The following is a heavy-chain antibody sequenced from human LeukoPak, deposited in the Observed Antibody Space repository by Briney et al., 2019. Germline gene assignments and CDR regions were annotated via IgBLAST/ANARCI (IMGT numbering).Heavy chain of an antibody. CDR3: ARDIDIVVVPAAMGSWFDP. J-gene: IGHJ5*02. V-gene: IGHV1-69*04. Sequence: SVKVSCKASGGTFSSYTISWVRQAPGQGLEWMGRIIPILGIANYAEKFQGRVTITADKSTSTAYMELSSLRSEDTAVYYCARDIDIVVVPAAMGSWFDPWGQGTLVTVSS. D-gene: IGHD2-2*01. CDR1: GGTFSSYT. CDR2: IIPILGIA.